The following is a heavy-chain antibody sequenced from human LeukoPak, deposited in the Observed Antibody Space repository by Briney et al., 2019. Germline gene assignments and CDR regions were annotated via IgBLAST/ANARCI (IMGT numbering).Heavy chain of an antibody. Sequence: SETLSLTCTVSGGSIRSYYWGWIRQPPGKGLEWIGSIYYSGSTYYNPSLKSRVTISVDTSKNQFSLKLSSVTAAETAVYYCASRPPITMVRGVDYWGQGTLVTVSS. D-gene: IGHD3-10*01. CDR3: ASRPPITMVRGVDY. CDR1: GGSIRSYY. J-gene: IGHJ4*02. CDR2: IYYSGST. V-gene: IGHV4-39*01.